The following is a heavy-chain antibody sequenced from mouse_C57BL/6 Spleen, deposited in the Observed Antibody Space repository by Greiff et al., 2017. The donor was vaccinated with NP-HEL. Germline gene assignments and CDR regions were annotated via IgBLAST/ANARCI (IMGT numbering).Heavy chain of an antibody. CDR3: ARAGYSKDDLVD. V-gene: IGHV1-54*01. CDR1: GYAFTNYL. Sequence: VQLQQSGAELVRPGTSVKVSCKASGYAFTNYLIEWVKQRPGQGLEWIGVINPGSGGTNYNEKFKGKATLPADKSSSTAYMQLSSLTSEDSAVYVCARAGYSKDDLVDWGQGTTLTVSS. CDR2: INPGSGGT. J-gene: IGHJ2*01. D-gene: IGHD2-5*01.